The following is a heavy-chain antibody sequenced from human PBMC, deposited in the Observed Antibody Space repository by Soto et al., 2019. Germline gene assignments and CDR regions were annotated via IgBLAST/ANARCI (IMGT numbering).Heavy chain of an antibody. CDR1: GGSFSGYY. CDR2: INHSGST. D-gene: IGHD3-16*01. V-gene: IGHV4-34*01. J-gene: IGHJ6*02. Sequence: SETLSLTCAVYGGSFSGYYWSWIRQPPGKGLEWIGEINHSGSTNYNPSLKSRVTISVDTSKNQFSLKLSSVTAADTAVYYCARDFPFTGYYYGMDVWGQGTTVTVSS. CDR3: ARDFPFTGYYYGMDV.